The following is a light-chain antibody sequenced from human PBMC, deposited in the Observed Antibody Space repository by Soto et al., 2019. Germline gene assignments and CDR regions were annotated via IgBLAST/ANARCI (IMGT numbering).Light chain of an antibody. CDR3: QEYDGAPPIT. J-gene: IGKJ5*01. Sequence: EIVLTQSPYTLSWSPGERATLSWRASQSVRSERLAWYQQKRGQAPTLLIFDASSRASGTPERFSGSGSGTDFTLTISRLEPQDFAVYYCQEYDGAPPITFGLGTRLEIK. V-gene: IGKV3-20*01. CDR2: DAS. CDR1: QSVRSER.